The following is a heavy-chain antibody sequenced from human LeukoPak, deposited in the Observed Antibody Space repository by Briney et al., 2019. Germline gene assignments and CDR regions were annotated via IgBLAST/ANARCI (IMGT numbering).Heavy chain of an antibody. Sequence: ASVKVSCKASGYTFTGYYMHWVRQAPGQGLEWMAWINPNSGGTNYAQKFQGRVTMTRDTSISTAYMELSRLRSDDTAVYYCARVIAAAAHFDYWGQGTLVTVSS. CDR2: INPNSGGT. CDR3: ARVIAAAAHFDY. V-gene: IGHV1-2*02. D-gene: IGHD6-13*01. CDR1: GYTFTGYY. J-gene: IGHJ4*02.